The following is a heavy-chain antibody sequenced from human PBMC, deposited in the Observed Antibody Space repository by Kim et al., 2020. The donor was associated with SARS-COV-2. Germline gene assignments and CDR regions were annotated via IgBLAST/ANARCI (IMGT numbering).Heavy chain of an antibody. CDR3: AREKSSSWDGGFDY. D-gene: IGHD6-13*01. Sequence: GGSLRLSCAASGFTFSSYWMHWVRQAPGKGLVWVSRINSDGSSTSYADSVKGRFTISRDNAKNTLYLQMNSLRAEDTAVYYCAREKSSSWDGGFDYWGQGTLVTVSS. V-gene: IGHV3-74*01. CDR2: INSDGSST. J-gene: IGHJ4*02. CDR1: GFTFSSYW.